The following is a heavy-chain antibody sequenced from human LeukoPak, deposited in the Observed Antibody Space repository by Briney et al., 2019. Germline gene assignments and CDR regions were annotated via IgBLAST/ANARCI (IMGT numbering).Heavy chain of an antibody. D-gene: IGHD3-9*01. V-gene: IGHV3-23*01. J-gene: IGHJ4*02. CDR1: GFTFSDYY. Sequence: YPGGSLRLSCAASGFTFSDYYMSWVRQAPGKGLEWVSALSGGAVGTYHADSVKGRFTISRDDSKNTVYLQMNSLRADDTAVYYCAKGWSSSWLPNYFDHWGQGTLVTVSS. CDR2: LSGGAVGT. CDR3: AKGWSSSWLPNYFDH.